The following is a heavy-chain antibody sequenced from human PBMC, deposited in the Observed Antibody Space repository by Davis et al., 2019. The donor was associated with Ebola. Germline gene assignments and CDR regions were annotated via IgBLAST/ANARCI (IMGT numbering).Heavy chain of an antibody. J-gene: IGHJ4*02. CDR1: TNSFTTYW. V-gene: IGHV5-51*01. CDR2: IYTGDSDT. CDR3: ARLDGPYSSSPWYFDY. Sequence: PGGSLRLSCKDSTNSFTTYWIGWVRQMPGKGLEWLGLIYTGDSDTRYSPSFQGQVTISVDKSIRTAYLQWSRLKASDSAMYYCARLDGPYSSSPWYFDYWGQGTVVTVSS. D-gene: IGHD6-6*01.